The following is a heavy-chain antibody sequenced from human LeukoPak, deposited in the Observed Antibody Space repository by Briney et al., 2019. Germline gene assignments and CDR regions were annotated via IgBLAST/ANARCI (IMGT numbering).Heavy chain of an antibody. D-gene: IGHD6-25*01. Sequence: TGGSLRLSCVASGFNFNDYAMHWVRQAPGKGLEWVSGISWNSGTKDYADSVKGRFIISRDYAQRSLFLQMNSLATEDTAFYYCAKAAADWCFDVWGRGTLVTVSS. CDR1: GFNFNDYA. CDR3: AKAAADWCFDV. CDR2: ISWNSGTK. V-gene: IGHV3-9*01. J-gene: IGHJ2*01.